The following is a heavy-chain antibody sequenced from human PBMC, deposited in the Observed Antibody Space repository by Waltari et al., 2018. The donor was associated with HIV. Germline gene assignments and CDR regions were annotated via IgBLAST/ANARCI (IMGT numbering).Heavy chain of an antibody. CDR3: AGGSGWYSNY. CDR1: GFPFSSFW. D-gene: IGHD6-19*01. V-gene: IGHV3-7*01. CDR2: MKKDGRNT. J-gene: IGHJ4*02. Sequence: EVHLVESGGGLVQPGGSLRISCAASGFPFSSFWITWVRQAPGKGLEWVANMKKDGRNTAYVDSVKGRFTISRDNAKNSFYLQMNSLRVEDTAIYYCAGGSGWYSNYWGQGTLVTVSS.